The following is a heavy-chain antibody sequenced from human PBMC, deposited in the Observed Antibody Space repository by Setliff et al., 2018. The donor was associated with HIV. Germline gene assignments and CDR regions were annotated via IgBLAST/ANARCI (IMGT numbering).Heavy chain of an antibody. V-gene: IGHV3-21*01. CDR2: ISSSSSYI. CDR1: GFTFSSYS. Sequence: GGSLRLSCAASGFTFSSYSMNWVRQAPGKGLEWVSSISSSSSYICYADSVKGRFTISRDNAKNSLYLQMNSLRAEDTAVYYCARATAAWDDAFDIWGQGTMVTVSS. D-gene: IGHD6-13*01. CDR3: ARATAAWDDAFDI. J-gene: IGHJ3*02.